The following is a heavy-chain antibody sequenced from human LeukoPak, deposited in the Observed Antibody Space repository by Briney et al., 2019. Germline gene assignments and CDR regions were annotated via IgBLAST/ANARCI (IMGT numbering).Heavy chain of an antibody. CDR1: GGSISSYY. V-gene: IGHV4-4*07. Sequence: SETLSLSCTVSGGSISSYYWSWIRQPAGKGLEWIGRVYTSGTITYNPSLKSRVTMSVDTSKNQFSLKLSSVTAADTAVYYCARDSGTTGEVKFDPWGQGTLVTVSS. CDR2: VYTSGTI. J-gene: IGHJ5*02. D-gene: IGHD3-10*01. CDR3: ARDSGTTGEVKFDP.